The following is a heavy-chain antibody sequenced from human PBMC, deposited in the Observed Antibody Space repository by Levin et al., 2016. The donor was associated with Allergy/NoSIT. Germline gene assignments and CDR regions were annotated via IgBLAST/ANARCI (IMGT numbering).Heavy chain of an antibody. CDR2: VYYNGDT. CDR1: GGSITDSY. V-gene: IGHV4-59*01. Sequence: GSLRLSCAVFGGSITDSYWSWFRQPPGKGLQWIGHVYYNGDTKYNPSLNSRVTISIDMSKNQFSPTMTSVTAADTALYFCARGPPRLGINLWGPGTLVTVSS. J-gene: IGHJ1*01. D-gene: IGHD1-1*01. CDR3: ARGPPRLGINL.